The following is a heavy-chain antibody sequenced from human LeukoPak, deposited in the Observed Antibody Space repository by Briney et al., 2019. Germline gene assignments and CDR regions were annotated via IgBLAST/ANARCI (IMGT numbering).Heavy chain of an antibody. Sequence: GGSLRRSCAASGFSFISCAMSWVRQAPGKGLEWVSTIIDSGNSIYYADSAEGRFTISRDNSKNTLYLQMNSLRAGDTAVYYCAKDPIFSGSYGVFDYWGLGTLVTVSS. J-gene: IGHJ4*02. V-gene: IGHV3-23*01. CDR2: IIDSGNSI. D-gene: IGHD1-26*01. CDR3: AKDPIFSGSYGVFDY. CDR1: GFSFISCA.